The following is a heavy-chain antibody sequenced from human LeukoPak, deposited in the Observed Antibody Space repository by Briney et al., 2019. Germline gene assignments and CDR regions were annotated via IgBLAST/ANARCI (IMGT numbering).Heavy chain of an antibody. V-gene: IGHV3-15*01. CDR1: GFTLSNAW. CDR2: IKSKTDGGTS. J-gene: IGHJ4*02. D-gene: IGHD3-10*01. Sequence: GGSLRLSCAASGFTLSNAWMTWVRQAPGKGLEWVGRIKSKTDGGTSEYAAPVKGRFTISRDDSANTLYLQMNSLKTEDTAVYYCTTAGTTWFGELLLHWGQGTLVTVSS. CDR3: TTAGTTWFGELLLH.